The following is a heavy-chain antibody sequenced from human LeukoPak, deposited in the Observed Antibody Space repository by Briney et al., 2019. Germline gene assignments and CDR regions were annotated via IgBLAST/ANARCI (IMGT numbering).Heavy chain of an antibody. CDR3: ARVEKEYYYDSSGYYFHY. Sequence: PSETLSLTCTVSGGSISSYYWGWIRRPPGKGLEWIGYIYYSGSTNYNPSLKSRVTISVDKSKSQFSLNLSSVTAADTAVYYCARVEKEYYYDSSGYYFHYWGQGTLVTVSS. D-gene: IGHD3-22*01. CDR1: GGSISSYY. J-gene: IGHJ4*02. V-gene: IGHV4-59*01. CDR2: IYYSGST.